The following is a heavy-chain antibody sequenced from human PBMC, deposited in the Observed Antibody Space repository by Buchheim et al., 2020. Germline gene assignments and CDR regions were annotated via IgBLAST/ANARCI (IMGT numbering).Heavy chain of an antibody. V-gene: IGHV4-39*01. D-gene: IGHD1-26*01. CDR1: GGSISSSSYY. Sequence: QLQLQESGPGLVKPSETLSLNCTVSGGSISSSSYYWGWIRQPPGKGLECIGSIYYTGRTYYNPSLKSRFTISVDASKNQFSLKLSSVTAADTAVYYCARQVGPTDRFDPWGQGTL. CDR3: ARQVGPTDRFDP. CDR2: IYYTGRT. J-gene: IGHJ5*02.